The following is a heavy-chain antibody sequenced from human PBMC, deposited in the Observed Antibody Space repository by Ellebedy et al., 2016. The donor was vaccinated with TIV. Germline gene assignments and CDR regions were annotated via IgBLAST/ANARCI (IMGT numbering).Heavy chain of an antibody. J-gene: IGHJ6*02. CDR2: IYYSGST. CDR3: AREGAWGDCSGGSCYGMDV. V-gene: IGHV4-59*02. D-gene: IGHD2-15*01. CDR1: GGFVSHYY. Sequence: MPSETLSLTCTVSGGFVSHYYWSWVRQSPGKGLEWIGYIYYSGSTTYNPSLKSRVTISVDTSKNQFSLNLSSVTTADTAVYYCAREGAWGDCSGGSCYGMDVWGQGTTVTVSS.